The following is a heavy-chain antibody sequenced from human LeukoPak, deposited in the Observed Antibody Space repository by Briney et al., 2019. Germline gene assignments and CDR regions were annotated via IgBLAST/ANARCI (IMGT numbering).Heavy chain of an antibody. CDR3: VRHDGRGGATMGAFDS. Sequence: SETLSLTCTISAASISSSSLHWGWIRQSPGKGLEWIGSIYYGQTIYYNPSLNSRVTISVVTSKDQFTLQLNSVTAADTAVYYCVRHDGRGGATMGAFDSWGQGSLVTVSS. J-gene: IGHJ5*01. CDR1: AASISSSSLH. CDR2: IYYGQTI. D-gene: IGHD4/OR15-4a*01. V-gene: IGHV4-39*01.